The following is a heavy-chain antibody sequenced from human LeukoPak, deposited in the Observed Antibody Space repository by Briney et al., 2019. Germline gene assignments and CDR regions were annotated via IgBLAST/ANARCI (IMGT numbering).Heavy chain of an antibody. D-gene: IGHD3-9*01. CDR3: ARGGYDMLTGYKSHSIDY. J-gene: IGHJ4*02. CDR2: INHSGST. Sequence: SETLSLTCAVYNGSFSGYYWSWIRQPPGKGLEWIGEINHSGSTNYSPSLKSRVTISVDTSKNQFSLKLSSVTAADTAVYYCARGGYDMLTGYKSHSIDYWGQGTLVTVSS. CDR1: NGSFSGYY. V-gene: IGHV4-34*01.